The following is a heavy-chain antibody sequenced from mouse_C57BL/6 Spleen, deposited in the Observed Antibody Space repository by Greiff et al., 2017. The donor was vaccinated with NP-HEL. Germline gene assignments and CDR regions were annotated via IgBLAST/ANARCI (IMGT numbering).Heavy chain of an antibody. CDR3: ANIYYGNPHFDY. CDR2: IYPGDGDT. V-gene: IGHV1-82*01. CDR1: GYAFSSSW. Sequence: QVQLQQSGPELVKPGASVKISCKASGYAFSSSWMNWVKQRPGKGLEWIGRIYPGDGDTNYNGKFKGKATLTADKSSSTAYMQLSSLTSEDSAVYFCANIYYGNPHFDYWGQGTTLTVSS. J-gene: IGHJ2*01. D-gene: IGHD2-1*01.